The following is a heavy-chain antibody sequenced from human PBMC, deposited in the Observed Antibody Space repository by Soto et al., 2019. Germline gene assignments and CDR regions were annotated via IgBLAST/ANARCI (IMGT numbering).Heavy chain of an antibody. Sequence: QVQLVESGGGVVQPGRSLRLSCAASGFTFSSYAMHWVRQAPGKGLEWVAVISYDGSNKYYADSVKGRFTISRDNSKNTLYLQMNSLRAEDTAVYYCARDYSSSSLFYYYYYGMDVW. CDR1: GFTFSSYA. V-gene: IGHV3-30-3*01. D-gene: IGHD6-6*01. CDR3: ARDYSSSSLFYYYYYGMDV. J-gene: IGHJ6*01. CDR2: ISYDGSNK.